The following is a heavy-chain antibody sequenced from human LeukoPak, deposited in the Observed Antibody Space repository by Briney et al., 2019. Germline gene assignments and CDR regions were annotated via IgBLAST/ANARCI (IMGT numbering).Heavy chain of an antibody. J-gene: IGHJ4*02. D-gene: IGHD6-6*01. Sequence: GGSLRLSCAASGFTFSSYSMNWVRQAPGEGLEWVSSISSSSSYIYYADSVKGRFTISRDNAKNSLYLQMNSLRAEDTAVYYCAKDRVPLAARPLHFDYWGQGTLVTVSS. CDR1: GFTFSSYS. CDR2: ISSSSSYI. CDR3: AKDRVPLAARPLHFDY. V-gene: IGHV3-21*04.